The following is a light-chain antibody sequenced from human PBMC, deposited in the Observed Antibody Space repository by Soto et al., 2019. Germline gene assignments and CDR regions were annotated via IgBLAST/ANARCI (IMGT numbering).Light chain of an antibody. J-gene: IGKJ1*01. CDR2: GVS. CDR1: QPGSNGY. CDR3: QHYGYPQWT. V-gene: IGKV3-20*01. Sequence: IVLTQSPGTLSLSPGERATLSCRASQPGSNGYLAWYQQKSGQAPRLLNYGVSTRATGIPDRFSGSGSGTEFPLTISRLEPEDFAVYICQHYGYPQWTFGPGTKVEIK.